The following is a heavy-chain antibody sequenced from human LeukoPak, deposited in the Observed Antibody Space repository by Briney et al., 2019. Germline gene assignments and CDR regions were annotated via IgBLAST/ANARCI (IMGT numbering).Heavy chain of an antibody. CDR3: ASGSELTTLLWFGEGGFDY. V-gene: IGHV3-48*02. CDR1: GFTFSSYS. Sequence: PGGSLRLSCAASGFTFSSYSMNWVRQAPGKGLEWDSYISSSSSTIYYADSVKGRFTISRDNAKNSLYLQMNSLRDEDTAVYYCASGSELTTLLWFGEGGFDYWGQGTLVTVSS. J-gene: IGHJ4*02. CDR2: ISSSSSTI. D-gene: IGHD3-10*01.